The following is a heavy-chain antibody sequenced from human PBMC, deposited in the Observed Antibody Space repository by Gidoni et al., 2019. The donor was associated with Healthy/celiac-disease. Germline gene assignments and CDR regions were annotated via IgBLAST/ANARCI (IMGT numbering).Heavy chain of an antibody. V-gene: IGHV4-59*01. CDR1: GGSISSYY. Sequence: QVQLQESGPGLVKPSETLSLTCTVSGGSISSYYWSWIRQPPGKGLEWIGYIYYSGSTNYNPSLKSRVTISVDTSKNQFSLKLSSVTAADTAVYYCARSQSDEIFDYWGQGTLVTVSS. CDR3: ARSQSDEIFDY. CDR2: IYYSGST. J-gene: IGHJ4*02.